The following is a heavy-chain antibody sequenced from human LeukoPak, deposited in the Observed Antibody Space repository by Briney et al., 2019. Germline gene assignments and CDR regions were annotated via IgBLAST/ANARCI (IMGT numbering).Heavy chain of an antibody. J-gene: IGHJ4*02. CDR3: ARATPHYDYVWGSYRSDY. CDR1: GYTFTGYY. D-gene: IGHD3-16*02. V-gene: IGHV1-2*02. Sequence: ASVKVSCKASGYTFTGYYMHWVRQAPGHGLEWMGWINPNRGGTNYAQKFQGRVTMTTDTSTSTAYMELRSLRSDDTAVYYCARATPHYDYVWGSYRSDYWGQGTLVTVSS. CDR2: INPNRGGT.